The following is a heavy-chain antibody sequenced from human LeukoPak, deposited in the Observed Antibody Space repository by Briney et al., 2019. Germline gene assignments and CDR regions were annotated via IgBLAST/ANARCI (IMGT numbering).Heavy chain of an antibody. D-gene: IGHD4-17*01. CDR1: EFTFSSYV. CDR2: ITPGGGT. CDR3: AKVRAMTTVTSDPFQH. J-gene: IGHJ1*01. Sequence: LTGGSLRLSCAASEFTFSSYVMAWVRQAPGKGLEWVSTITPGGGTYYADSVKGRFTISRDNSKNTLYLQMDSLRAEDTAIYYCAKVRAMTTVTSDPFQHWGQGTLVTVSS. V-gene: IGHV3-23*01.